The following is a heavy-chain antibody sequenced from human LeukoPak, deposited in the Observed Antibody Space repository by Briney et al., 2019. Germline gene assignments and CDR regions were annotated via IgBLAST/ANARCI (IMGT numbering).Heavy chain of an antibody. J-gene: IGHJ4*02. D-gene: IGHD2-2*01. Sequence: GGSLRLSCAASGFTFSSYEMNWVRQAPGKGLEWISYISNSSNAIYYADSVKGRFTISGDNAKNSLYLQMNSLRDEDTAVYYCASGVSSTSCYVDYWGQGTLVTVSS. CDR2: ISNSSNAI. V-gene: IGHV3-48*02. CDR3: ASGVSSTSCYVDY. CDR1: GFTFSSYE.